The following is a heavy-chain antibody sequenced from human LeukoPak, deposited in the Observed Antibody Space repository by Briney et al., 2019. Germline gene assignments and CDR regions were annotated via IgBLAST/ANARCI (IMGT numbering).Heavy chain of an antibody. CDR1: SGSISSGDYY. CDR2: IYYSGST. J-gene: IGHJ4*02. V-gene: IGHV4-30-4*08. Sequence: PSQTLSLTCTVSSGSISSGDYYWSWIRQPPGKGLEWIGYIYYSGSTYYNPSLKSRVTISVDTSKNQFSLKLSSVTAADTAVYCCARAVGYYYDSSGYLYWGPGTLVTVSS. D-gene: IGHD3-22*01. CDR3: ARAVGYYYDSSGYLY.